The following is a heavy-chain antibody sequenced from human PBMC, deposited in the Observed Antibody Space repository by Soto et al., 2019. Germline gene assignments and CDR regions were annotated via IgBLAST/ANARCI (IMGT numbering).Heavy chain of an antibody. Sequence: SETLSLTCAVYGGSFSDYYWSWIRQPPGKGLEWIGEINHSGSTNYNPSLKSRVTISVDTSKNQFSLRLSSVTAADTAVYYCAREGRYYASGRFWWFDPWGQGTLVTVSS. CDR3: AREGRYYASGRFWWFDP. D-gene: IGHD3-10*01. CDR2: INHSGST. CDR1: GGSFSDYY. V-gene: IGHV4-34*01. J-gene: IGHJ5*02.